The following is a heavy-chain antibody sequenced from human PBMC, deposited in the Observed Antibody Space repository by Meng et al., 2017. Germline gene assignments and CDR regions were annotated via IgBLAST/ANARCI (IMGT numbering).Heavy chain of an antibody. CDR2: ISTYNGNT. CDR1: GYTFPSDG. V-gene: IGHV1-18*01. Sequence: QGRLGHSGAEVTEPRATVKVSCKAAGYTFPSDGISWVRRAPGQVLEWMGWISTYNGNTIYAQKLQGRGTMTADTSTSTAYMDLRSLRSDDTAVYYCARAGIAVAGPDYWGQGTLVTVSS. D-gene: IGHD6-19*01. CDR3: ARAGIAVAGPDY. J-gene: IGHJ4*02.